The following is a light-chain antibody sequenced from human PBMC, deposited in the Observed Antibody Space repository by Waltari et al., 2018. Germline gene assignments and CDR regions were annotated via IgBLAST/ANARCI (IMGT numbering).Light chain of an antibody. J-gene: IGKJ1*01. CDR2: WAS. CDR3: QQYYSTPWT. CDR1: QSVLYSSNSQNY. V-gene: IGKV4-1*01. Sequence: DIVMTQSPDSLAVSLGERATINCKSSQSVLYSSNSQNYLAGYPQKPGQPPKLLISWASTRESGVPDRFSGSESGTDFTLTISSLQAEDVAVYYCQQYYSTPWTFGQGTKVEIK.